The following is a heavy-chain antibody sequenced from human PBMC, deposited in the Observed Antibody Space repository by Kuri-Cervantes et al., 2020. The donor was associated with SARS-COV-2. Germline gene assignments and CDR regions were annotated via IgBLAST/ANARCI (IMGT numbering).Heavy chain of an antibody. CDR3: ARGRFLVPAAYGWFDP. CDR1: GYTFTGYY. CDR2: INPNSGGT. J-gene: IGHJ5*02. Sequence: ASVKVSCKASGYTFTGYYMHWVRQAPGQGLEWMGWINPNSGGTNYAQKFQGWVTMTRDTSISTAYMELSRLRSDDTAVYYCARGRFLVPAAYGWFDPWGQGTLVTVSS. V-gene: IGHV1-2*04. D-gene: IGHD2-2*01.